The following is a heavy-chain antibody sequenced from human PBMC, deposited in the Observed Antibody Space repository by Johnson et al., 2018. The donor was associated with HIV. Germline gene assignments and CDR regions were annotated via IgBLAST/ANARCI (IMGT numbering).Heavy chain of an antibody. V-gene: IGHV3-15*01. Sequence: EVQLVESGGGVVQPGKSLTLSCVGSGLSFSNFGIHWVRQAPGKGPEWVGRLKSKTDGGTTDYAAPVKGRFTISRDDSKNTLYLQMNSLRAEDTAVYYCTTAIVIDAFDIWGQGTMVTVSS. J-gene: IGHJ3*02. CDR2: LKSKTDGGTT. CDR3: TTAIVIDAFDI. D-gene: IGHD3-16*02. CDR1: GLSFSNFG.